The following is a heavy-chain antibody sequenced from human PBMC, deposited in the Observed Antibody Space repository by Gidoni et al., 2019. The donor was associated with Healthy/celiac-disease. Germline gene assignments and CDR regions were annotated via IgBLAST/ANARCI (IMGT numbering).Heavy chain of an antibody. V-gene: IGHV3-30*03. CDR1: GFTFSSYG. CDR3: ARALGYCSSTSCSDDAFDI. D-gene: IGHD2-2*01. CDR2: ISYDGSNK. J-gene: IGHJ3*02. Sequence: QVQLVESGGGVVQPGRSLRLSCAASGFTFSSYGMHWVRQAPGKGLEWVAVISYDGSNKYYADSVKGRFTISRDNSKNTLYLQMNSLRAEDTAVYYCARALGYCSSTSCSDDAFDIWGQGTMVTVSS.